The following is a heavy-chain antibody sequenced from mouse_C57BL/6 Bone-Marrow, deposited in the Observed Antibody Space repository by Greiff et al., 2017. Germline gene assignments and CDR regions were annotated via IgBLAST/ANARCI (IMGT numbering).Heavy chain of an antibody. J-gene: IGHJ3*01. D-gene: IGHD1-1*01. Sequence: QVHVKQSGAELARPGASVKLSCKASGYTFTSYGISWVKQRTGQGLEWIGEIYPRSGNTYYKEKFKGKATLTADKSSSTAYMELRSLTSEDSAFYFCARPYYGIIYQFAYWGQGTLVTVSA. V-gene: IGHV1-81*01. CDR1: GYTFTSYG. CDR3: ARPYYGIIYQFAY. CDR2: IYPRSGNT.